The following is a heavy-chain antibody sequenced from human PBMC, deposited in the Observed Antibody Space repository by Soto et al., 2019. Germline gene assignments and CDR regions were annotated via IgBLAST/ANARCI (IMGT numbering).Heavy chain of an antibody. D-gene: IGHD3-16*01. CDR3: ARTDDRGFGYYYGMDV. Sequence: EVQLVESGGGLVKPGGSLRLSCAASGFTFSSNYMSWVRQAPGKGLEWVSVIYSGGSTYYADSVKGRFTISRDNSKNTLYLQMNSLRAEDTAVYYCARTDDRGFGYYYGMDVWGQGTTVTVSS. V-gene: IGHV3-66*01. CDR1: GFTFSSNY. J-gene: IGHJ6*02. CDR2: IYSGGST.